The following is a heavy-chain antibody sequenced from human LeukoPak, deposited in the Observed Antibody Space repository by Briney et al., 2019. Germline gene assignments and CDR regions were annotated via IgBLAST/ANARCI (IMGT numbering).Heavy chain of an antibody. Sequence: GGSLRLSCAASGFTFDDYGMSWVRQAPGKGLEWVSGINWNGGSTGYADSVKGRFTISRDNAKNSLYLQMNSLRAEDTALYYCARASSDYYDSSGYSYWGQGTLVTVSS. CDR3: ARASSDYYDSSGYSY. J-gene: IGHJ4*02. V-gene: IGHV3-20*04. CDR1: GFTFDDYG. CDR2: INWNGGST. D-gene: IGHD3-22*01.